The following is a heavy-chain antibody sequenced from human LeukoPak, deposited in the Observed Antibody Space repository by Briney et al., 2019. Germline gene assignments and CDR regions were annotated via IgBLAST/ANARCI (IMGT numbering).Heavy chain of an antibody. CDR2: ISSSGRSI. D-gene: IGHD3-10*01. V-gene: IGHV3-48*04. CDR3: LQYNSGST. CDR1: GFTFSSYS. J-gene: IGHJ5*02. Sequence: GGSLRLSCAASGFTFSSYSMNWVRQAPGKGLEWISYISSSGRSINYADSVKGRFTVSRDNAKNSLYLQMNSLRAEDTAVYYCLQYNSGSTWGQGALVTVSS.